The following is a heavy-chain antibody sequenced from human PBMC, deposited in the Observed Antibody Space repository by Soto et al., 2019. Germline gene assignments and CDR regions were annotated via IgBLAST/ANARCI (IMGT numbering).Heavy chain of an antibody. J-gene: IGHJ4*02. CDR3: ARVPIAAAGKDFDY. CDR2: MNPNSGNT. V-gene: IGHV1-8*01. D-gene: IGHD6-13*01. CDR1: GYTFTSYD. Sequence: QVQLVQSGAEVKKPGASVEVSCKASGYTFTSYDINWVRQDTGQGLEWMGWMNPNSGNTGYAQKFQGRVTMTRNTSISTDYMEQSSLRAEDTAVYYCARVPIAAAGKDFDYWGQGTLVTVSS.